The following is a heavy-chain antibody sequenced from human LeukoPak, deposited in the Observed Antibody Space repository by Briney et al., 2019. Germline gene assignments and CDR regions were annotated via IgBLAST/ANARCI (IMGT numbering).Heavy chain of an antibody. CDR3: AKAFSGSYWGNWDY. CDR1: GYNFTNYW. D-gene: IGHD1-26*01. CDR2: IYPGDSDT. V-gene: IGHV5-51*01. Sequence: PGESLKISCKGSGYNFTNYWIGWVRQMPGKGLEWMGIIYPGDSDTRYSPSFQGQVTISADKSISTAYLQWSSLKASDIAIYYCAKAFSGSYWGNWDYWGQGTLVTVSS. J-gene: IGHJ4*02.